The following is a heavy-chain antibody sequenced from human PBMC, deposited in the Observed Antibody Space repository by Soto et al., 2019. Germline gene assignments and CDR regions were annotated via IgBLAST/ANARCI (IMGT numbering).Heavy chain of an antibody. V-gene: IGHV3-23*01. CDR1: GFTFSNYA. CDR2: ISGSGGST. D-gene: IGHD6-19*01. J-gene: IGHJ4*02. Sequence: GGSLRLSCAASGFTFSNYAVTWVRQAPGKGLEWVSTISGSGGSTYYADSVKGRFTISRDNAKNSLYLQMNSLRAEDTALYYCAKDTGSSGWYPYLDYWGQGTLVTVSS. CDR3: AKDTGSSGWYPYLDY.